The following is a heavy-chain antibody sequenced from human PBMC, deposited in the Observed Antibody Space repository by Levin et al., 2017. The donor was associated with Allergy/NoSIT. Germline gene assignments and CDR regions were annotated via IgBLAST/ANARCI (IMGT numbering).Heavy chain of an antibody. V-gene: IGHV3-30*18. CDR2: MSYDGSNE. CDR3: AKSGGARGDVHWFDP. J-gene: IGHJ5*02. D-gene: IGHD1-26*01. Sequence: GESLKISCAASGFTFSSYGMHWVRQTPGKGLEWVAAMSYDGSNEYYADSVRGRFIISRDNSKNTLYLQMNSLRAEDTALYYCAKSGGARGDVHWFDPWGQGTLVTVSS. CDR1: GFTFSSYG.